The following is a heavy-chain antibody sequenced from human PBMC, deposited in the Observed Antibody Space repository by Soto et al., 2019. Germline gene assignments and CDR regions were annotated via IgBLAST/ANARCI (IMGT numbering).Heavy chain of an antibody. CDR1: GFSLSTTSVG. D-gene: IGHD5-12*01. Sequence: QIILKESGPTLVKPTQTLTLTCSFSGFSLSTTSVGVGWIRQPPGKALQWLALIYWDGDKRYSPSQKRRLTITKDTSKNQVVLTMTNMDPVDTGTYYCVYMPPQKWMSFNVWGQGTMVIVSS. CDR2: IYWDGDK. CDR3: VYMPPQKWMSFNV. V-gene: IGHV2-5*02. J-gene: IGHJ3*01.